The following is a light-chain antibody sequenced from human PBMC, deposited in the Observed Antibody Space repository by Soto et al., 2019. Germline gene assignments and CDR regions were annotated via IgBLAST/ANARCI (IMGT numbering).Light chain of an antibody. CDR2: AAS. CDR1: QDITNY. V-gene: IGKV1-27*01. Sequence: DIQMTQSPSSLSASVGDRVTITCRASQDITNYLAWYQHKPGKVPKLLIYAASTLQSGVPSRFSCSGSGTDFTLTISSLQPEDIATYYCQKYNNAPWTFGQGTKLEIK. CDR3: QKYNNAPWT. J-gene: IGKJ1*01.